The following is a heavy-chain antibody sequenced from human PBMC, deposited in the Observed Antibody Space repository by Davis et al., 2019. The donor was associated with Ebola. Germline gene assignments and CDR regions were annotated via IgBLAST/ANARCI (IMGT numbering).Heavy chain of an antibody. Sequence: GSLRLSCTVSGGSISSSSYYWGWIRQSPGKGLEWIGEIDHSGIRTYNPSLESRVTMSVDTSKNQFSLRLKSLTAADTAVYYCSDWNRWGQGTLVTVSS. CDR1: GGSISSSSYY. V-gene: IGHV4-39*07. CDR2: IDHSGIR. CDR3: SDWNR. J-gene: IGHJ4*02. D-gene: IGHD1-1*01.